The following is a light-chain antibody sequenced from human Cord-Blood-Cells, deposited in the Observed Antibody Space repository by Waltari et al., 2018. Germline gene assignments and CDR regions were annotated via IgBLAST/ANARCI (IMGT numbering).Light chain of an antibody. V-gene: IGLV2-11*01. CDR2: DVS. CDR1: SSDVGGYNY. J-gene: IGLJ1*01. Sequence: QSALTQPRSVSGSPGQSVTISCTGTSSDVGGYNYVSWYQQHPGKAPKLMIYDVSKRPSGGPDRFSGSKSGNTASLTISVLQAEDEADYYCCSYAGSYTFYVFGTGTKVTVL. CDR3: CSYAGSYTFYV.